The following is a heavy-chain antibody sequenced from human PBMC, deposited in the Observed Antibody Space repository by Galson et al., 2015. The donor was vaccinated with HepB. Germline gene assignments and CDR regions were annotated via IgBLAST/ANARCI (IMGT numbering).Heavy chain of an antibody. V-gene: IGHV3-33*01. CDR1: GFTFSSYG. Sequence: PLRLSCAASGFTFSSYGMHWVRQAPGKGLEWVAVIWYDGSNKYYADSVKGRFTISRDNSKNTLYLQMNSLRAEDTAVYYCARDYCSSTSCYADYWGQGTLVTVSS. J-gene: IGHJ4*02. D-gene: IGHD2-2*01. CDR3: ARDYCSSTSCYADY. CDR2: IWYDGSNK.